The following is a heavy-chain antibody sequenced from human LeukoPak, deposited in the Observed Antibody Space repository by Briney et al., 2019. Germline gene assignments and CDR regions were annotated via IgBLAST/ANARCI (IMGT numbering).Heavy chain of an antibody. CDR3: VRALHDSSGYYYFYF. J-gene: IGHJ4*02. CDR2: IRNKAKSYTT. Sequence: GGSLRLSCAASGFTFSDHYMDWVRQAPGKGLEWVGRIRNKAKSYTTEYAASVKGRFSISRDDSKNTLYLQTNSLKTEDTAVYYCVRALHDSSGYYYFYFWGQGTLVTVSS. V-gene: IGHV3-72*01. CDR1: GFTFSDHY. D-gene: IGHD3-22*01.